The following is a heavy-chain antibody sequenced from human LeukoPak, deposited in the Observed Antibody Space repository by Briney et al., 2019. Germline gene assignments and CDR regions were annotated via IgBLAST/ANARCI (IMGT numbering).Heavy chain of an antibody. V-gene: IGHV1-69*13. CDR2: IIPIFGTA. D-gene: IGHD3-22*01. J-gene: IGHJ4*02. CDR3: ARGGYDSSGYLYYFDY. CDR1: GYSLTSYY. Sequence: GASVKVSCKASGYSLTSYYMHWVRQAPGQGLEWMGGIIPIFGTANYAQKFQGRVTITADESTSTAYMELSSLRSEDTAVYYCARGGYDSSGYLYYFDYWGQGTLVTVSS.